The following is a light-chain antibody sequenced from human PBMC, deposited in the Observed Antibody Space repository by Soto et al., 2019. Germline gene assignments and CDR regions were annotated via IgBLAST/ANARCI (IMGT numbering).Light chain of an antibody. CDR3: QQYGSSPRA. V-gene: IGKV3-20*01. CDR1: QSIANNY. CDR2: DAS. Sequence: ALTQSPGTLSLSPGARATLSCRASQSIANNYLTWYQHKPGQAPRLLIYDASRTATGIPDRFGGSGSGTDFTLTISRLEPEDFAVYYCQQYGSSPRAFGQGTKVDIK. J-gene: IGKJ1*01.